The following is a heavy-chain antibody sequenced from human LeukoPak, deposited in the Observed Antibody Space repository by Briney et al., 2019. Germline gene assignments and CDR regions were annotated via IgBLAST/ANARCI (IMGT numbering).Heavy chain of an antibody. J-gene: IGHJ3*02. CDR3: ARALVPYYDILTGYYKHPIDAFDI. CDR1: GASISSYY. CDR2: IYTSGST. V-gene: IGHV4-4*07. Sequence: SETLSLTYTVSGASISSYYWSWIRQPAGEGLEWIGRIYTSGSTNYNPSLKSRVTMSVDTSKNQFSLKLISVTAADTAVYYCARALVPYYDILTGYYKHPIDAFDIWGQGTMVTVSS. D-gene: IGHD3-9*01.